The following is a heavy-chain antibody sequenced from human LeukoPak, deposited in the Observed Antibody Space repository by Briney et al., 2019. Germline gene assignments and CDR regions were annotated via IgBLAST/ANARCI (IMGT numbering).Heavy chain of an antibody. J-gene: IGHJ6*03. D-gene: IGHD3-9*01. Sequence: GGSLRLSCAASGFTFSSYWMSWVRQAPGKGLEWVANIKQDGSEKYYVDSVKGRFTISRDNAKNSLYLQMNSLRAEDTAVYYCARNAVGYDILTGYYLYYYYYMDVWGKGTTVTVSS. CDR3: ARNAVGYDILTGYYLYYYYYMDV. V-gene: IGHV3-7*01. CDR1: GFTFSSYW. CDR2: IKQDGSEK.